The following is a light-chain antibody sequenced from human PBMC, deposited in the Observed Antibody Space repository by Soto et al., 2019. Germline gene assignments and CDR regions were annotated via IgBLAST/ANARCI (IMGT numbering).Light chain of an antibody. J-gene: IGKJ1*01. Sequence: DIQMTQSPSSLSASVGDRVTITCRASHIISSYLNWYQQKPGKPPKLLIYAASSLQSGVPSRFSGSGSGTDFTLTISSLQPEDFATYYCQQSYSTPWTFGQGTKVAIK. CDR3: QQSYSTPWT. V-gene: IGKV1-39*01. CDR2: AAS. CDR1: HIISSY.